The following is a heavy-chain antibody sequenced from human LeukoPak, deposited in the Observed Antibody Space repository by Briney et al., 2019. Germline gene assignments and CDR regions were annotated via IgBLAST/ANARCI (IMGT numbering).Heavy chain of an antibody. J-gene: IGHJ3*02. CDR1: GYTFTGYY. D-gene: IGHD3-3*01. V-gene: IGHV1-2*02. CDR2: IHPKSGGT. CDR3: ARGTILEPFDI. Sequence: ASVKVSCKASGYTFTGYYMHWVRQAPGQGLEWMGWIHPKSGGTTYEQSFQGRVIMTSDTSISTAYMEVRRLTSDDTAVYYCARGTILEPFDISGQGTMVTVSS.